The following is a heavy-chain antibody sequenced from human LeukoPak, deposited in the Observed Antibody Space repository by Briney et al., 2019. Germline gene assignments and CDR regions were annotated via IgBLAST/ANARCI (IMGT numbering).Heavy chain of an antibody. CDR3: ARTHCGGGSCDTFDP. Sequence: SETLSLTCNVFGVSISNYFWSWLRQPAGKGLEWIGRFYASGTTYYNPSLRSRVTLSMDTSKNHFSLKLTSVTAADTAVYYCARTHCGGGSCDTFDPWGQGTLVTVSS. J-gene: IGHJ5*02. V-gene: IGHV4-4*07. CDR2: FYASGTT. CDR1: GVSISNYF. D-gene: IGHD2-21*01.